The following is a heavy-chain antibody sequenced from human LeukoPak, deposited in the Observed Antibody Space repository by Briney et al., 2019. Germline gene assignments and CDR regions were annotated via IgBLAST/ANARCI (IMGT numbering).Heavy chain of an antibody. CDR3: ASSGYSYGRFDY. Sequence: PSETLSLTCTVSGGSISSYYWSWIRQPPGKGLEWIGEINHSGSTNYNPSLKSRVTISVDTSKNQFSLKLSSVTAADTAVYYCASSGYSYGRFDYWGQGTLVTVSS. D-gene: IGHD5-18*01. J-gene: IGHJ4*02. V-gene: IGHV4-34*01. CDR2: INHSGST. CDR1: GGSISSYY.